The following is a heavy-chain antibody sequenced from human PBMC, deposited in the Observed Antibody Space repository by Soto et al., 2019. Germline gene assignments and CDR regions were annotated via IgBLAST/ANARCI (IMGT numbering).Heavy chain of an antibody. J-gene: IGHJ4*02. Sequence: EVQLVESGGALVQPGGSLRLSCAASGFTFSDHHMDWVRQAPGKGLEWVGRTRNKGNSYTTEYAASVKGRLTISRDESNNSLYLQRNRVRAGHTAVYYSALTGATSAYWGQGTVVTVSS. CDR3: ALTGATSAY. CDR1: GFTFSDHH. V-gene: IGHV3-72*01. CDR2: TRNKGNSYTT. D-gene: IGHD1-26*01.